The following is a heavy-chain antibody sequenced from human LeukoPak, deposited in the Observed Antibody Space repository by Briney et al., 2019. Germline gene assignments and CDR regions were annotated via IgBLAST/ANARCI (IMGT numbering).Heavy chain of an antibody. CDR2: ISYDGSNK. Sequence: GGSLRLSCAASGFTFSSYAMHWVRQAPGKGLEWVAVISYDGSNKYYADSVKGRFTTSRDNSKNTLYLQMNSLRAEDTAVYYCARGGSGSSGYRPFDYWGQGTLVTVSS. V-gene: IGHV3-30-3*01. J-gene: IGHJ4*02. CDR1: GFTFSSYA. CDR3: ARGGSGSSGYRPFDY. D-gene: IGHD3-22*01.